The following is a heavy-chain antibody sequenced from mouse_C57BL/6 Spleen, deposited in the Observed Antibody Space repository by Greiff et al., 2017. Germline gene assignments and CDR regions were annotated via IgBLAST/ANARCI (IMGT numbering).Heavy chain of an antibody. CDR3: ARVYYGNYGYWYFDV. J-gene: IGHJ1*03. V-gene: IGHV3-6*01. CDR2: ISYDGSN. Sequence: ESGPGLVKPSQSLSLTCSVTGYSITSGYYWNWIRQFPGNKLEWMGYISYDGSNNYNPSLKNRISITRDTSKNQFFLKLNSVTTEDTATYYCARVYYGNYGYWYFDVWGTGTTVTVSS. D-gene: IGHD2-1*01. CDR1: GYSITSGYY.